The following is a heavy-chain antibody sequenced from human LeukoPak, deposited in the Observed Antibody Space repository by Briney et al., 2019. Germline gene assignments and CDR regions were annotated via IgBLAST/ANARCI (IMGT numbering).Heavy chain of an antibody. D-gene: IGHD3-10*01. V-gene: IGHV4-61*08. Sequence: PSETLSLTCTVSGGSISSGGYYWSWIRQPPGKGLEWIGYIYYSGSIKYNPSLKSRVTISVDTSKNQFSLKMSSVTAADTAVYYCARHQGSWSFVLWGRGILVTVSS. CDR1: GGSISSGGYY. J-gene: IGHJ2*01. CDR2: IYYSGSI. CDR3: ARHQGSWSFVL.